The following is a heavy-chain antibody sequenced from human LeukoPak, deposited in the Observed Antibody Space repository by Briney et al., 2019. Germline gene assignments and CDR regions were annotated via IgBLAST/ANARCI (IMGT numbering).Heavy chain of an antibody. CDR3: ARARRGYYDILTSYSYNYYFDY. CDR1: GATFSSYA. D-gene: IGHD3-9*01. V-gene: IGHV1-69*05. Sequence: SVKVSCKASGATFSSYAISWVRQAPGQGLEWMGGIIPIFGTANYAQKFQGRVTITTDESTSTAYMELSSLRSEDTAVYYCARARRGYYDILTSYSYNYYFDYWGQGTLVTVSS. J-gene: IGHJ4*02. CDR2: IIPIFGTA.